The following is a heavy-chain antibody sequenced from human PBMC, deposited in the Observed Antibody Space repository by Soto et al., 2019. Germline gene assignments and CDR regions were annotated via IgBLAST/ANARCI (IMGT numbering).Heavy chain of an antibody. CDR2: INAGNGNT. CDR3: ARDPPLGDPFDY. Sequence: QVPLVQSGAEVKKPGASVKVSCKASGYTFTSYAMHWVRQAPGQRLEWMGWINAGNGNTKYSQKFQGRVTITRDTSASTAYMELSSLRSEDTAVYYCARDPPLGDPFDYWGQGTLVTVSS. CDR1: GYTFTSYA. J-gene: IGHJ4*02. V-gene: IGHV1-3*01.